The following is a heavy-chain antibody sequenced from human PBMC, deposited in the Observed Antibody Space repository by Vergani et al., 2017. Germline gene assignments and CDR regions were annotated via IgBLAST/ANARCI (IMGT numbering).Heavy chain of an antibody. V-gene: IGHV4-39*01. D-gene: IGHD6-19*01. Sequence: QLQLQESGPGLVKPSATLCLTCSVSGASIRSSNYYWGWIRQPPGKGLEWIASIYYSGSTYYNPSLKSRVTISVDTSQNQFSLKLSSVTAADTAVYFCARHSXVEWLVKLGWIDPWGQGILVTVSS. CDR3: ARHSXVEWLVKLGWIDP. CDR2: IYYSGST. CDR1: GASIRSSNYY. J-gene: IGHJ5*02.